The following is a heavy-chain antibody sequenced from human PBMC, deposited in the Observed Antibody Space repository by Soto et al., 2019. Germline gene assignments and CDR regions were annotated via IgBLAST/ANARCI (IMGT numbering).Heavy chain of an antibody. V-gene: IGHV3-23*01. CDR2: ISGSGGST. CDR1: GFTFSIYA. J-gene: IGHJ4*02. CDR3: AKEVHRMGVWYAFDY. D-gene: IGHD3-16*01. Sequence: GGSLRLSCAASGFTFSIYAMSWVRQAPGKGLQWVSAISGSGGSTYYADSVKGRFTISRDNSKNTLYLQMNSLRAEDTAVYYCAKEVHRMGVWYAFDYWGQGTLVTVSS.